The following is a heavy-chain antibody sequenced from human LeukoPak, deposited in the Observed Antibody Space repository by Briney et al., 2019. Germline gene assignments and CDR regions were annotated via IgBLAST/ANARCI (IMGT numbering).Heavy chain of an antibody. D-gene: IGHD3-10*01. CDR1: GGSISSSSYY. J-gene: IGHJ4*02. Sequence: PSETLSLTCTVSGGSISSSSYYWGWIRQPPGKGLEWTGSIYYSGSTYYNPSLKSRVTISVDTSKNQFSLKLSSVTAADTAVYYCAIQATVGRTGGLFDYWGQGTLVTVSS. CDR2: IYYSGST. V-gene: IGHV4-39*01. CDR3: AIQATVGRTGGLFDY.